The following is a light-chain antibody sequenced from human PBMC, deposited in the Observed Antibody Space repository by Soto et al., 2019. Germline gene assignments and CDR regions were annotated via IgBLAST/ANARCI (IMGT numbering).Light chain of an antibody. CDR2: SNN. CDR3: AAWDDSLNGYV. Sequence: QSALTQPPSASGTPGQRVTISCSGSSSNIGSNTVNWYQQLPGTAPKLLIYSNNQRPSGVPARFSGSKSGTSASLAISGLQSEAEADYYCAAWDDSLNGYVFGTGTKVTVL. J-gene: IGLJ1*01. CDR1: SSNIGSNT. V-gene: IGLV1-44*01.